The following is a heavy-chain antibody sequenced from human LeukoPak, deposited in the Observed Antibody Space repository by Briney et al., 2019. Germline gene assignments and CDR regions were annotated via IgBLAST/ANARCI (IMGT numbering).Heavy chain of an antibody. D-gene: IGHD3-10*01. V-gene: IGHV1-8*01. CDR2: MNPNSGNT. Sequence: ASVKVSCKASGYTFTSYNIDWVRQATGQGLEWMGWMNPNSGNTGYAQKFQGRVTMTRNTSISTAYMELSSLRSEDTAVYYCARVVFIQIAHRYGSGRQPPYYYYYMDVWGKGTTVTVSS. J-gene: IGHJ6*03. CDR3: ARVVFIQIAHRYGSGRQPPYYYYYMDV. CDR1: GYTFTSYN.